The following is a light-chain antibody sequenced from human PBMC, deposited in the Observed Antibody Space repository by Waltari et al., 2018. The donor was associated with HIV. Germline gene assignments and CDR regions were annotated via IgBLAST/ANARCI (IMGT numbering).Light chain of an antibody. CDR2: EVT. V-gene: IGLV2-14*01. Sequence: QSALTQPASVSGSPGQSITISCTGTSSDIGGYNFVSWYQQHPGRAPSLMIYEVTSRPSGVSNRFSGSRSGNTASLTISGLQAEDEADYYCSSYTSSATGVLFGGGTTLTVL. J-gene: IGLJ2*01. CDR3: SSYTSSATGVL. CDR1: SSDIGGYNF.